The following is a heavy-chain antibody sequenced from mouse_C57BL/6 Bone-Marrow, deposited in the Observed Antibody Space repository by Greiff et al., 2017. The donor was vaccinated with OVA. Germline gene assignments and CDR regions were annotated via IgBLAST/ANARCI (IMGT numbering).Heavy chain of an antibody. Sequence: QVTLKESGPGILQSSQTLSLTCSFSGFSLSTSGMGVSWIRQPSGKGLEWLAHIYWDDDKRYNPSLKSRLTISKDTSRNQVFLKITSVDTADTATYDCARRAWGSFAYWGQGTLVTVSA. J-gene: IGHJ3*01. CDR2: IYWDDDK. CDR3: ARRAWGSFAY. D-gene: IGHD1-1*02. CDR1: GFSLSTSGMG. V-gene: IGHV8-12*01.